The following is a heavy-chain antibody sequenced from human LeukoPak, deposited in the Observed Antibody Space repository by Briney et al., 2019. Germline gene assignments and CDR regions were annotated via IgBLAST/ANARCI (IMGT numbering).Heavy chain of an antibody. J-gene: IGHJ4*02. CDR1: GYTFTNYY. Sequence: GASVKVSCKASGYTFTNYYIHWVRQAPGQGFEWMAIINCNTDDITYAQEFQGGVTLSRDTSTSTVYMELSSLRSEDTAVYYCVREVFSNFDYWGQGTLVTVSS. CDR2: INCNTDDI. CDR3: VREVFSNFDY. D-gene: IGHD1-14*01. V-gene: IGHV1-46*01.